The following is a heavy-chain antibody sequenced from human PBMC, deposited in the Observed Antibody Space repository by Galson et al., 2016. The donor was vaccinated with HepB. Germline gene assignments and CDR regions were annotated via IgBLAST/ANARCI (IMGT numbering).Heavy chain of an antibody. Sequence: SLRLSCAASGFAFNIYAMNWVRQAPGQGLEWVARIKSNTDGGTRDYPAPVEGRFTISRDDSANTLYLQMNSLKTEDTALYYCTADLPSAKSSPGVDYWGQGTLVTVSS. CDR1: GFAFNIYA. J-gene: IGHJ4*02. CDR2: IKSNTDGGTR. CDR3: TADLPSAKSSPGVDY. V-gene: IGHV3-15*07. D-gene: IGHD3-10*01.